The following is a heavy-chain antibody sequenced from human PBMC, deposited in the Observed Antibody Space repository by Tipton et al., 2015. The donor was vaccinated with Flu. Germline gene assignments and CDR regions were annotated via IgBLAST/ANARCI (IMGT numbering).Heavy chain of an antibody. CDR2: ISGSGGST. CDR3: AKFKARDSSGLSDY. CDR1: GFTFSSYA. D-gene: IGHD3-22*01. V-gene: IGHV3-23*01. Sequence: SLRLSCAASGFTFSSYAMSWVRQAPGKGLEWVSAISGSGGSTYYADSVKGRFTISRDNSKNTLYLQMNSLRAEDTAVYYCAKFKARDSSGLSDYWGQGTLVTVSS. J-gene: IGHJ4*02.